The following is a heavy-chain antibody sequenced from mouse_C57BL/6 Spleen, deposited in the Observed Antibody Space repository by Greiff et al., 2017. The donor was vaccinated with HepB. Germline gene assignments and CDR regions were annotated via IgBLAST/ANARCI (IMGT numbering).Heavy chain of an antibody. CDR2: IWGVGST. D-gene: IGHD2-3*01. CDR1: GFSLTSYG. Sequence: VQLQESGPGLVAPSQSLSITCTVSGFSLTSYGVDWVRQSPGKGLEWLGVIWGVGSTNYNSALKSRLSISNDNSKSQGFLKMNSLQTDDTAMYYCARNDGYYAMDYWGQGTSVTVSS. CDR3: ARNDGYYAMDY. V-gene: IGHV2-6*01. J-gene: IGHJ4*01.